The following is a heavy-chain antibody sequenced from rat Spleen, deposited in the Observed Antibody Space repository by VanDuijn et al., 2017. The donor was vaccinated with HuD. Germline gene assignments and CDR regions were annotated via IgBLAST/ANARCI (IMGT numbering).Heavy chain of an antibody. D-gene: IGHD1-3*01. V-gene: IGHV3-1*01. CDR2: ISYSGST. CDR1: GYSITSNY. CDR3: ARDIVNYGSYPWDY. J-gene: IGHJ2*01. Sequence: EVQLQESGPGLVKPSQSLSLTCSVTGYSITSNYWGWIRKFPGNKMEWIGHISYSGSTSYNPSLKSRISITRDTSKNQFFLQLNSVTTENTATYYWARDIVNYGSYPWDYWGQGVMVTVSS.